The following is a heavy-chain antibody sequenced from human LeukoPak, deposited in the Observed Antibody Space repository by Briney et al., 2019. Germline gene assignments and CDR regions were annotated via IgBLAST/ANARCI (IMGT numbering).Heavy chain of an antibody. J-gene: IGHJ4*02. V-gene: IGHV4-34*01. Sequence: KASETLSLTCAVYGGSLSGHYWSWIRQPPGKGLEWIGEINHRGITNHNPSLKSRVTISVDTSKNQCSLKVSSVTAADTAVYYCARGPQMATIEHFDYWGQGTLVTVSS. D-gene: IGHD5-24*01. CDR2: INHRGIT. CDR1: GGSLSGHY. CDR3: ARGPQMATIEHFDY.